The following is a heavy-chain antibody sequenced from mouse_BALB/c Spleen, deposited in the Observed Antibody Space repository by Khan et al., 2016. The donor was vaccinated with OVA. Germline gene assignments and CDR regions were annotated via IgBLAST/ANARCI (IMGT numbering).Heavy chain of an antibody. CDR2: IYPGSDNA. CDR1: GYTFTYYV. J-gene: IGHJ2*01. CDR3: AYGDGYYVYFDY. V-gene: IGHV1-77*01. Sequence: QVQLKQSGPELVKPGASVKMSCKASGYTFTYYVITWVKQRTGQGLEWIGEIYPGSDNAYYNERFKGKATLTADKSSNTTHMQLSSLTSEDSSVYFCAYGDGYYVYFDYWGQGTTLTVSS. D-gene: IGHD2-3*01.